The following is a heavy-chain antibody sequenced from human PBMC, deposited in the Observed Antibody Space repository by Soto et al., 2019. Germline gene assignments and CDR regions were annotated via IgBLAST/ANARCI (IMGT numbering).Heavy chain of an antibody. Sequence: GGSLRLSCAASGFTFSSYSMNWVRQAPGKGLEWVSSISSSSSYIYYADSVKGRFTISRDNAKNSLYLQMNSLRAEDTAVYYCARDRRLGETPSFDNWFDPWGQGTLVTVSS. J-gene: IGHJ5*02. CDR3: ARDRRLGETPSFDNWFDP. D-gene: IGHD3-10*01. CDR2: ISSSSSYI. CDR1: GFTFSSYS. V-gene: IGHV3-21*01.